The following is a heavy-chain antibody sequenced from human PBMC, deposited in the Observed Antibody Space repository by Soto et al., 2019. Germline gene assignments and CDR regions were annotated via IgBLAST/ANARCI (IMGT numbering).Heavy chain of an antibody. CDR3: AGSIRLGELSPHY. Sequence: QVQLVESGGGVVQPGRSLRLSCAASGFTFSSYGMHWVRQAPGKGLEWVAVISYDGSNKYYADSVKGRFTISRDNSKNTLYLQMNSLRVEDTAVYYCAGSIRLGELSPHYWGQGTLVTVSS. CDR2: ISYDGSNK. D-gene: IGHD3-16*02. J-gene: IGHJ4*02. V-gene: IGHV3-30*03. CDR1: GFTFSSYG.